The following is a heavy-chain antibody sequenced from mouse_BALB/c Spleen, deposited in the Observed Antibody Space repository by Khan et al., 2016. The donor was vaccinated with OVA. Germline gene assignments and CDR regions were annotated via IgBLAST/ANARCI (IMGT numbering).Heavy chain of an antibody. Sequence: VQESGPGLVAPSQSLSITCTISGFSLTSYGVHWVRQPPGKGLEWLVVIWSDGHTTYNSALKSRLSISKDNSKSQVFLKMNSLQTDDTAMYYCARHGYYGNYGPYFDVWGAGTTVTVSS. J-gene: IGHJ1*01. CDR1: GFSLTSYG. V-gene: IGHV2-6-1*01. CDR3: ARHGYYGNYGPYFDV. D-gene: IGHD2-1*01. CDR2: IWSDGHT.